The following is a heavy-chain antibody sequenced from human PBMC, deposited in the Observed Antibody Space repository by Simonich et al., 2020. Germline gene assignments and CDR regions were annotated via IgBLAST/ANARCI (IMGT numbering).Heavy chain of an antibody. CDR1: GYTFTSYG. CDR3: ARDYDILTGYYPPDY. CDR2: ISAYNGNT. J-gene: IGHJ4*02. V-gene: IGHV1-18*01. D-gene: IGHD3-9*01. Sequence: QVQLVQSGAEVKKPGASVKVSCKASGYTFTSYGISWVRQAPGQGLEWMGGISAYNGNTNYAQKLQGRVTMTTDTATSTAYMELRSLRSDDTAVYYCARDYDILTGYYPPDYWGQGTLVTVSS.